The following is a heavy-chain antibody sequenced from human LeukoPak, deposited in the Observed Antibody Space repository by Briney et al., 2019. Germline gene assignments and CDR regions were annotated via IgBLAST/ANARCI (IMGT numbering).Heavy chain of an antibody. CDR1: GYNFTSYW. V-gene: IGHV5-51*01. Sequence: GESLKISCKGSGYNFTSYWIGWVRQMPGKGLEWMGIIYPGDSDTRYSPSFQGQVTISADKSISTAYLQWSSLKASDTAMYYCARQTYYYDSSGYQYDYWGQGTLVTVSS. CDR3: ARQTYYYDSSGYQYDY. D-gene: IGHD3-22*01. J-gene: IGHJ4*02. CDR2: IYPGDSDT.